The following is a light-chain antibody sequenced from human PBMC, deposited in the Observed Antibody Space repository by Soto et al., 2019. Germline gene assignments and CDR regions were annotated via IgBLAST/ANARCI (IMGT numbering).Light chain of an antibody. J-gene: IGKJ1*01. V-gene: IGKV1-5*01. CDR3: QQYNSYWT. CDR2: DAS. Sequence: DIQMTQSPSTLSASVGDRVTITCLASQSISSWLAWYQQKPGKAPKLLIYDASSLESGVPSRFSGSGSGTEFTLTISSLQPDDFATYYCQQYNSYWTFGQGTKV. CDR1: QSISSW.